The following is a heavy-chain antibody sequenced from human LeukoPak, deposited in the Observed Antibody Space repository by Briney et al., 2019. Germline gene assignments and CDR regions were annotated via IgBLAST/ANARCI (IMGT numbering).Heavy chain of an antibody. CDR2: IHSDEIRT. V-gene: IGHV3-74*01. D-gene: IGHD4/OR15-4a*01. Sequence: GGSLRLSCAASGFTFSSYWMHWVCQAPGRGLVWVSRIHSDEIRTNYADSVTGRFTISRDNAKNTVYLQMNSLRNEDTAVYYCARGIYGDPVAFDYWGQGTLVTVSS. CDR1: GFTFSSYW. CDR3: ARGIYGDPVAFDY. J-gene: IGHJ4*02.